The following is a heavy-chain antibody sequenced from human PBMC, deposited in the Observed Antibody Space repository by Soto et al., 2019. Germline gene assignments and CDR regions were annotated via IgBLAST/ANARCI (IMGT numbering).Heavy chain of an antibody. CDR3: AKDRAPLWFEELLSHMEV. CDR2: SSWNSGSV. J-gene: IGHJ6*03. CDR1: GFTFDDYA. D-gene: IGHD3-10*01. V-gene: IGHV3-9*01. Sequence: EVQLVESGGGLVQPGRSLRLSCAASGFTFDDYAMHWVRQAPGKGLEWVSGSSWNSGSVGYADSVKGRFTISRDNAQNSLYLQMNSLRAEDTALYYCAKDRAPLWFEELLSHMEVWGKGTPVIVSS.